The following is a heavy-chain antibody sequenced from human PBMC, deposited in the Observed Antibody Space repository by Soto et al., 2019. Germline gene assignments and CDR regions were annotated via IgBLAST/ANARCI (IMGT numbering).Heavy chain of an antibody. J-gene: IGHJ6*03. CDR2: IYWDDDK. D-gene: IGHD3-3*01. CDR3: AHETCITIFGSYYYYYYYMDV. V-gene: IGHV2-5*02. CDR1: GFSLSTSGVG. Sequence: TLVKPPQTLTLTCTFSGFSLSTSGVGVGWIRQPPGKALEWLALIYWDDDKRYSPSLKSRLTITKDTSKNQVVLTMTNMDPVDTATYYCAHETCITIFGSYYYYYYYMDVWGKGTTVTVSS.